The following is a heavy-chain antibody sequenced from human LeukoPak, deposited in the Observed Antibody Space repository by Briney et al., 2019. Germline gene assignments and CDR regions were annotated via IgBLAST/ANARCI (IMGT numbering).Heavy chain of an antibody. V-gene: IGHV3-7*03. J-gene: IGHJ4*02. CDR3: AKAGYGLWFGELNY. CDR2: IKQDGSEK. D-gene: IGHD3-10*01. CDR1: GFTFSNYW. Sequence: AGGSLRLSCAVSGFTFSNYWMSWVRQAPGKGLEWVAKIKQDGSEKYYGDSVKGRFTISRDNAKNSLYLQMNSLRAEDTAVYYCAKAGYGLWFGELNYWGQGTLVTVSS.